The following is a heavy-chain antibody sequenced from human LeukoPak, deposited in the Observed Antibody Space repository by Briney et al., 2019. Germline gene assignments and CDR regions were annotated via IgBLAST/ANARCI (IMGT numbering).Heavy chain of an antibody. CDR1: GGSISSYY. Sequence: SETLSLTCTVSGGSISSYYWSWIRQPPGKGLEWIGSIYYSGSTYYNPSLKSRVTISVDTSKNQFSLKLSSVTAADTAVYYCARHGYGTYSWDYWGQGTLVTVSS. CDR3: ARHGYGTYSWDY. J-gene: IGHJ4*02. CDR2: IYYSGST. D-gene: IGHD5-24*01. V-gene: IGHV4-59*05.